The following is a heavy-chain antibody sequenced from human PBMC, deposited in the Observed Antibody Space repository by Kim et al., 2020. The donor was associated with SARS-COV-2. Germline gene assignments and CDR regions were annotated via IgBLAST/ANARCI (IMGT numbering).Heavy chain of an antibody. D-gene: IGHD3-10*01. J-gene: IGHJ4*02. CDR3: TRAGTGYFDN. V-gene: IGHV3-74*01. CDR1: GFTFSGYW. CDR2: VNSDGSTT. Sequence: GGSLRLSCAASGFTFSGYWMHWVRQAPGKGLVWVSRVNSDGSTTSYADSVKGRFTISRDNAKNTLYLQMNGLRAEDTAVFYCTRAGTGYFDNWGQGTLVTVSS.